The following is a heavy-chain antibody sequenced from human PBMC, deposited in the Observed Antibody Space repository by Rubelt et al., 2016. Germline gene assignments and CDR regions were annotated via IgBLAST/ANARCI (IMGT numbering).Heavy chain of an antibody. CDR2: VYYSGST. Sequence: GKGLEWIGNVYYSGSTSYNPSRKSRVIISADTSKNQFSLNLTSVTATDTAVYYCARHESAGSSWPFDDWGQGTQVTVSS. V-gene: IGHV4-39*01. D-gene: IGHD6-13*01. J-gene: IGHJ4*02. CDR3: ARHESAGSSWPFDD.